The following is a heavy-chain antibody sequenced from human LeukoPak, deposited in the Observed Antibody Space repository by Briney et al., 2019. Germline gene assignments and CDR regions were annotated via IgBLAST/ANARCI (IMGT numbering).Heavy chain of an antibody. CDR2: IYSSGNT. D-gene: IGHD1-26*01. CDR1: GVSFSTYY. Sequence: SETLSLTCTVFGVSFSTYYWTWIRQPAGKGPEWIGRIYSSGNTNYNPPLESRVTMSIDTSKHQFSLKLTSVTAADTAVYYCARERGILRGDAFDLWGQGTMVTVSA. V-gene: IGHV4-4*07. CDR3: ARERGILRGDAFDL. J-gene: IGHJ3*01.